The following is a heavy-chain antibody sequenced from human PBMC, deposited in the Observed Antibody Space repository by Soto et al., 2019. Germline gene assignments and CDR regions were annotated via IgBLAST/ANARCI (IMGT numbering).Heavy chain of an antibody. J-gene: IGHJ4*02. V-gene: IGHV1-2*04. CDR3: ARATQLETRPTRYEHGVFDY. CDR2: INPNSGGT. CDR1: GYTFTGYY. D-gene: IGHD1-1*01. Sequence: ASVKVSCKASGYTFTGYYMHWVRQAPGQGLEWMGWINPNSGGTNYAQKFQGWVTMTRDTSISTAYMELSRLRSDDTAVYYCARATQLETRPTRYEHGVFDYWGQGTLVTVSS.